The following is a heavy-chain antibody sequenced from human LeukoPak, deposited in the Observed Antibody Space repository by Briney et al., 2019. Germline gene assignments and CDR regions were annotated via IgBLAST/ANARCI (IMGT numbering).Heavy chain of an antibody. CDR3: ARASITYYYYYYMGV. V-gene: IGHV4-4*02. D-gene: IGHD1-14*01. CDR2: IYHSGST. Sequence: SGTLSLTCAVSGGSISSSNWWSWVRQPPGKGLEWIGEIYHSGSTNYNPSLKSRVTISVDTSKNQFSLKLSSVTAADTAVYYCARASITYYYYYYMGVWGKGTTVTVSS. J-gene: IGHJ6*03. CDR1: GGSISSSNW.